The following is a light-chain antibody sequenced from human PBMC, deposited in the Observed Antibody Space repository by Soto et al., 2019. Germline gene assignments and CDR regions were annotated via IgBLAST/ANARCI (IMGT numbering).Light chain of an antibody. CDR2: EVS. Sequence: QSALTQPASVSGSPGQSITISCTGTSSDVGAYYSVSWYQHHPGKAPKLIIFEVSYRPSGVSNRFSGSKSGNTASLTISGLLPEDEADYYCHSYTRSSTYVFGSGTKVTVL. J-gene: IGLJ1*01. CDR3: HSYTRSSTYV. V-gene: IGLV2-14*01. CDR1: SSDVGAYYS.